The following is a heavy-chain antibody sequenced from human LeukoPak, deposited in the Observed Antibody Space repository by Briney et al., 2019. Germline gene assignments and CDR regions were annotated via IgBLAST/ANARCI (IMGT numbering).Heavy chain of an antibody. V-gene: IGHV4-34*10. Sequence: PSETLSLTCAVYGGPFRGFFWSWIRQAPGKGLEWIGEVSHSGSSNYNPSLKSRINISLDTSKNQFSLKLSSVTAADTAVYYCARLFLGSKDAFDIWGQGTMVTVSS. D-gene: IGHD6-6*01. CDR1: GGPFRGFF. CDR3: ARLFLGSKDAFDI. J-gene: IGHJ3*02. CDR2: VSHSGSS.